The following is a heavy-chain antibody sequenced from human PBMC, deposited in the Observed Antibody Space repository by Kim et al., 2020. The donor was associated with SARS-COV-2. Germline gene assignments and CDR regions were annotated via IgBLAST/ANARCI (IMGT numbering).Heavy chain of an antibody. CDR2: ISYDGSNK. J-gene: IGHJ6*04. CDR1: GFTFSSYG. V-gene: IGHV3-30*18. D-gene: IGHD5-18*01. CDR3: AKERVDTAMVTIFYYYYGMDV. Sequence: GGSLRLSCAASGFTFSSYGMHWVRQAPGKGLEWVAVISYDGSNKYYADSVKGRFTISRDNSKNTLYLQMNSLRAEDTAVYYCAKERVDTAMVTIFYYYYGMDVWGEGATVTVSS.